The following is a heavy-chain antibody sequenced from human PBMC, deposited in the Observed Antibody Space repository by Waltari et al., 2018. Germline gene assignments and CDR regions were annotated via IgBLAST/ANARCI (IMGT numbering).Heavy chain of an antibody. D-gene: IGHD4-4*01. Sequence: QLQLQESGPGLVKPSETLSLTCTVSGGSISSSSYSWGWTRQPPGKGLEWIGSIHYRGTTSYNPSLKGRVTISVDTSKNQFSLKLSSVTAADTAVYYCARPGPYSNYVLELDYWGQGTLVTVSS. CDR2: IHYRGTT. V-gene: IGHV4-39*07. CDR1: GGSISSSSYS. CDR3: ARPGPYSNYVLELDY. J-gene: IGHJ4*02.